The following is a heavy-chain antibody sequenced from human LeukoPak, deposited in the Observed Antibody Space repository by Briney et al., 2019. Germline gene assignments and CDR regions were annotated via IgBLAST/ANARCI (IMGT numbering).Heavy chain of an antibody. V-gene: IGHV1-8*01. D-gene: IGHD3-10*01. Sequence: GASVKVSRKASGYTFTSYDVNWVRQATGQGLEWMGWMNPNSGNTGYAQKFQGRVTMTGNTSISTAYMELSSLRSEDTAVYYCARAHTMVRGVMTFRYWGQGTLVTVSS. CDR1: GYTFTSYD. J-gene: IGHJ4*02. CDR3: ARAHTMVRGVMTFRY. CDR2: MNPNSGNT.